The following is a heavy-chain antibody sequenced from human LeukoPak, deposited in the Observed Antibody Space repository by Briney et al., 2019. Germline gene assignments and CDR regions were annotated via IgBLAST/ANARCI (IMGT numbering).Heavy chain of an antibody. Sequence: PSETLSLTCTVSGGSISGYYWSWLRQPPGKGLEWIGYIYYSGSTNYNPSLKSRVTISVDTSKNQLSLKLSSVTAADTSMYFCGMGDIYFDYWGQGTLVTVSS. CDR1: GGSISGYY. CDR2: IYYSGST. CDR3: GMGDIYFDY. J-gene: IGHJ4*02. D-gene: IGHD3-16*01. V-gene: IGHV4-59*08.